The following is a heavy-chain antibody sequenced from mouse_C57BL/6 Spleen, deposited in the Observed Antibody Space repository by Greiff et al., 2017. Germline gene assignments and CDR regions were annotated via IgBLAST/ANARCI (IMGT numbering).Heavy chain of an antibody. CDR2: IHPNSGST. CDR1: GYTFTSYW. D-gene: IGHD2-1*01. CDR3: AREGLYYGYAMDY. V-gene: IGHV1-64*01. Sequence: QVHVKQSGAELVKPGASVKLSCKASGYTFTSYWMHWVKQRPGQGLEWIGMIHPNSGSTNYNEKFKSKATLTVDKSSSTAYMQLSSLTSEDSAVYYCAREGLYYGYAMDYWGQGTSVTVSS. J-gene: IGHJ4*01.